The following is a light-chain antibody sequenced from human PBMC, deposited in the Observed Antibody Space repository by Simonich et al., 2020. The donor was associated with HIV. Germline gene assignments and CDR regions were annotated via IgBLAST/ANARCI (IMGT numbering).Light chain of an antibody. CDR1: QGISSY. Sequence: AIRMTHSPSSLYASTGDRVTITCRASQGISSYLAWYQQKPGKAPKLLIYAASTLQSGVPSRCSGSGSGTDFTLTISSLKPEDFATYYCQQSYSTPLTFGRGTKVEIK. CDR3: QQSYSTPLT. J-gene: IGKJ4*01. V-gene: IGKV1-8*01. CDR2: AAS.